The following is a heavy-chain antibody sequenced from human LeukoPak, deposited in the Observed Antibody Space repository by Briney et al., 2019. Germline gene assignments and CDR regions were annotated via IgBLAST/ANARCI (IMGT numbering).Heavy chain of an antibody. CDR3: ARFGFYYDIDV. CDR2: IHYSGKT. Sequence: SETLSLTCTVSGGSISGYYWTWTRQPPGKGLEWIGQIHYSGKTDYNPSLRSRITISVDTSKNRMFLKLSSVTAADTAVYYCARFGFYYDIDVWGQGTTVTVSS. J-gene: IGHJ6*02. V-gene: IGHV4-59*01. CDR1: GGSISGYY. D-gene: IGHD3-16*01.